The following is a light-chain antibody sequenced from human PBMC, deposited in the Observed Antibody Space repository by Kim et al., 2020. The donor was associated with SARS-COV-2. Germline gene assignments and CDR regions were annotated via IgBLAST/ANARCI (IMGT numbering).Light chain of an antibody. CDR2: DAS. CDR3: QQRTNWPPRYT. V-gene: IGKV3-11*01. CDR1: QSLSTY. J-gene: IGKJ2*01. Sequence: SPGERATLSCRASQSLSTYLAWYQQKPGQAPRLLIYDASNRATGTPARFSGSGSGTDFTLTITSLEPEDFAVYYCQQRTNWPPRYTFGQGTKLEI.